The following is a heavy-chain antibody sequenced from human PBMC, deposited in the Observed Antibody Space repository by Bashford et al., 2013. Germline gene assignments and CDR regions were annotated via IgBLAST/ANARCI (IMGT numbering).Heavy chain of an antibody. CDR2: IIPILGIA. J-gene: IGHJ4*02. D-gene: IGHD4-23*01. V-gene: IGHV1-69*04. Sequence: SVKVSCKASGGTFSSYAISWVRQAPGQGLEWMGRIIPILGIANYAQKFQGRVTITADKSTSTAYMELSSLRSEDTAVYYCARGGLRWYFDYWGQGTLVTVSS. CDR1: GGTFSSYA. CDR3: ARGGLRWYFDY.